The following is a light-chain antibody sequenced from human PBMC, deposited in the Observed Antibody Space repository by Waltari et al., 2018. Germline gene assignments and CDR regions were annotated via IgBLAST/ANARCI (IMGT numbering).Light chain of an antibody. CDR3: VSGDEDILV. V-gene: IGLV3-22*01. J-gene: IGLJ3*02. CDR2: EEV. CDR1: VLGENF. Sequence: SYELTQLPSVSVSPGQTARITCSGDVLGENFADWYRQEPGQAPVLVIYEEVKRYPGVPVRFSGSTSGNTSTLTISRVLTEDEADYYCVSGDEDILVFGGGTKLTVL.